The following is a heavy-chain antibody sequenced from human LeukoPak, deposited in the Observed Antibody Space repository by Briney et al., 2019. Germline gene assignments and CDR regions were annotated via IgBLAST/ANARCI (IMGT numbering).Heavy chain of an antibody. CDR1: GFTFSSYE. V-gene: IGHV3-48*03. J-gene: IGHJ4*02. CDR3: ARVGTSPAGALDY. Sequence: GGSLRLSCAASGFTFSSYEMNGLRQAPGKGLEGVSYISSSGSTIYYADSVKGRFTISRDNAKNSLYLQMNSLRAEDTAVYYCARVGTSPAGALDYWGQGTLVTVSS. CDR2: ISSSGSTI. D-gene: IGHD2-2*01.